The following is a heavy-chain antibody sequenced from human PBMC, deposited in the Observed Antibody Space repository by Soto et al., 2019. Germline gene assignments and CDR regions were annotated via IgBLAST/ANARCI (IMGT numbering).Heavy chain of an antibody. CDR3: AKSPARRSCICSDCYYFDY. J-gene: IGHJ4*02. V-gene: IGHV3-30*18. D-gene: IGHD2-21*02. Sequence: GGSLRLSCAASGFTFSTYGMHWVRQAPGKGLEWVAVISYDGSNKFYAESVKGRFTISRDNSQNTLYLQINSLRTEDTAVYYFAKSPARRSCICSDCYYFDYWGQGTL. CDR2: ISYDGSNK. CDR1: GFTFSTYG.